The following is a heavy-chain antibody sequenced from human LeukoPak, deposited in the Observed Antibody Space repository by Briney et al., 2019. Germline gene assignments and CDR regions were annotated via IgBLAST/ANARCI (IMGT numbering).Heavy chain of an antibody. CDR2: IKQDGSEK. CDR3: AKDRWAKVVPAAVDY. Sequence: QAGGSLRLSCAASGFTFSNYWMSWVRQAPGKGLEWVANIKQDGSEKYYVNSVKGRFTISRDNSKNTLYLQMNSLRAEDTAVYYCAKDRWAKVVPAAVDYWGQGTLVTVSS. V-gene: IGHV3-7*01. D-gene: IGHD2-2*01. J-gene: IGHJ4*02. CDR1: GFTFSNYW.